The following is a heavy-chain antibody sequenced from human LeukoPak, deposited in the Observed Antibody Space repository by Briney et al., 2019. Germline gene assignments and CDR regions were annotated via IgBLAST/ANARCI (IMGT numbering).Heavy chain of an antibody. V-gene: IGHV3-30*18. CDR1: GFTFSNYG. CDR3: AKDRGNSGWYYFDY. D-gene: IGHD6-19*01. J-gene: IGHJ4*02. Sequence: GGSLRLSCAASGFTFSNYGMHWVRQAPGKGLEWVAVISYDGSNKYYADSVKGRFTIPRDNSKNTLHLQMNSLRAEDAAVYYCAKDRGNSGWYYFDYWGQGTLVTVSS. CDR2: ISYDGSNK.